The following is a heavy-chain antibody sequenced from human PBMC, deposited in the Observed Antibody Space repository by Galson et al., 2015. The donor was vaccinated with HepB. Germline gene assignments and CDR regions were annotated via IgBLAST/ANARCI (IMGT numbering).Heavy chain of an antibody. V-gene: IGHV1-3*01. CDR1: GYTFSSYA. D-gene: IGHD5-12*01. Sequence: SVKVSCKASGYTFSSYAMHWVRQAPGQRLEWMGWINAGNGNTKYSQKFQGRVTITRDTSANTAYMELSSLRSEDTAVYYCARDWSAGGDDSHYYYYMDVWGQGTLVTVSS. CDR3: ARDWSAGGDDSHYYYYMDV. CDR2: INAGNGNT. J-gene: IGHJ6*03.